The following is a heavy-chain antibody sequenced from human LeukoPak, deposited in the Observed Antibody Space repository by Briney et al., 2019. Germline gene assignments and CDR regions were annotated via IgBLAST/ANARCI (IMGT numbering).Heavy chain of an antibody. Sequence: SETLSLTCTVSGGSISSYYWSWIRQPPGKGLEWIGYIYYSGSTNYNPSLKRRVTISVDTSKNQFSLKLSSVTAADTAVYYCARGGMHDAFDIWGQGTMVTVSS. J-gene: IGHJ3*02. V-gene: IGHV4-59*01. D-gene: IGHD3-10*01. CDR3: ARGGMHDAFDI. CDR2: IYYSGST. CDR1: GGSISSYY.